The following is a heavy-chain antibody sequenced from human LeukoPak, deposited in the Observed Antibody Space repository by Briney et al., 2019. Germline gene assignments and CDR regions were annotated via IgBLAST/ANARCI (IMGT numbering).Heavy chain of an antibody. CDR1: GGSISSYY. J-gene: IGHJ3*02. CDR3: ARGRYCIADICSGGDAFDI. D-gene: IGHD2-15*01. Sequence: NPSETLSLTCTVSGGSISSYYWSWIRQPPGKGLEWIGYIYHSGSTNYNPSLKSRVTISVDTSKNQFSLKLSSVTAADTAVYYCARGRYCIADICSGGDAFDIWGQGTMVSVSS. CDR2: IYHSGST. V-gene: IGHV4-59*12.